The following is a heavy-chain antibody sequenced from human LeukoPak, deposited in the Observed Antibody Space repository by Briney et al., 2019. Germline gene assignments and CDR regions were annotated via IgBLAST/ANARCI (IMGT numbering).Heavy chain of an antibody. Sequence: GGSLRLSCAASGFTFSSYAMHWVRQAPGKGLEWVALISYDGSNKYYADSVKGRFTISRDNSKNTLYLQMNSLRAEDTAVYYCAKELTTVTTPFDYWGQGTLVTVSS. CDR1: GFTFSSYA. D-gene: IGHD4-17*01. CDR3: AKELTTVTTPFDY. J-gene: IGHJ4*02. V-gene: IGHV3-30*04. CDR2: ISYDGSNK.